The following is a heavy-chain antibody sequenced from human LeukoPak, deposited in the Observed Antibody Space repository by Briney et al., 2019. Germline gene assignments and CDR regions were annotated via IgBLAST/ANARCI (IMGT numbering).Heavy chain of an antibody. V-gene: IGHV1-2*04. J-gene: IGHJ4*02. Sequence: ASVKVSCKASGYTFIHYYMHWVRQAPGQGPEWMGWINPNSGGTNYAQKFQGWVSMTRDTSITTAYMELSRLTSVDTAVYYCARGQINGYDFDYWGQGTLVTVSS. D-gene: IGHD5-12*01. CDR3: ARGQINGYDFDY. CDR2: INPNSGGT. CDR1: GYTFIHYY.